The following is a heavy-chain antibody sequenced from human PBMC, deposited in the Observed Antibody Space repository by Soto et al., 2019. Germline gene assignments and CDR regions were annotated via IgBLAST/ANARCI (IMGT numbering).Heavy chain of an antibody. Sequence: SETLSLTCTVSGDSISSSTYYWGWIRQPPGKGLEWIGSMFYSGNTYYNPSLKSRVTISVDTSKNQFSLKLTSVTAADTAVYYCARHGSYYYYMDVWGKGTTVTVSS. CDR3: ARHGSYYYYMDV. CDR2: MFYSGNT. V-gene: IGHV4-39*01. D-gene: IGHD5-12*01. J-gene: IGHJ6*03. CDR1: GDSISSSTYY.